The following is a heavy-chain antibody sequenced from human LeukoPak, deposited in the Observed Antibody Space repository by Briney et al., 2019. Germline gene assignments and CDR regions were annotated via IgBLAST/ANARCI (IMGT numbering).Heavy chain of an antibody. J-gene: IGHJ3*01. CDR2: INPNSGGT. D-gene: IGHD3-10*01. V-gene: IGHV1-2*02. CDR3: ASGREYSGSGSHDDAFDV. Sequence: ASVKLSCKASGHTFTGYHMHWVRHATEHPLEWMGWINPNSGGTNYAQKFQGRLTMTRDTSISTAYMELSRLGSDDTAVYYCASGREYSGSGSHDDAFDVWGQGTMVTVSS. CDR1: GHTFTGYH.